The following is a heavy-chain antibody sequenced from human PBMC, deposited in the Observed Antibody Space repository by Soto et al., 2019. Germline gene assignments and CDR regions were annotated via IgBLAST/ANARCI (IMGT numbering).Heavy chain of an antibody. J-gene: IGHJ6*02. CDR2: IKSKTDGGTT. Sequence: EVQLVESGGGLVKPGGSLRLSCAASGFTFSNAWMNWVRQAPGKGLEWVGRIKSKTDGGTTDYAAPVKGRFTISREDSKNTLYLQMNSLKPEDTAVYYCTTSFMVRGVITYYYYGMDVWGQGTTVTVSS. CDR3: TTSFMVRGVITYYYYGMDV. CDR1: GFTFSNAW. D-gene: IGHD3-10*01. V-gene: IGHV3-15*07.